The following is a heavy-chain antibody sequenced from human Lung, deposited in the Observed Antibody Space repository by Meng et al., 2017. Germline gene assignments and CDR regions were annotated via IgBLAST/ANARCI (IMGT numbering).Heavy chain of an antibody. D-gene: IGHD1-14*01. CDR3: ARGRRNEPLFDY. CDR2: LIAVFDKT. Sequence: QVQLVQSGAEVKKPGSPVKVACKTSGGSFSTHTFSWVRQAPGQGLEWMGGLIAVFDKTKAAPRFQDRVTFTADESTSTAYMELSGLTFDDTAVYFCARGRRNEPLFDYWGQGTLVTVSS. J-gene: IGHJ4*02. CDR1: GGSFSTHT. V-gene: IGHV1-69*13.